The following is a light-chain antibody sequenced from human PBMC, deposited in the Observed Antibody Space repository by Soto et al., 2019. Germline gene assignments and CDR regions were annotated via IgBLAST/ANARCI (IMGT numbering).Light chain of an antibody. V-gene: IGKV3-20*01. CDR1: QRVSNTY. CDR3: QQCSSSPVA. Sequence: EIVLAQSPGTLSLSPGERATLSCRASQRVSNTYLAWYQQKPGQAPRLLIYGVSSRATGIPDRFSGSGSGTDFTLTISRLELEDFAVYYCQQCSSSPVAFGGGTTVEIK. CDR2: GVS. J-gene: IGKJ4*01.